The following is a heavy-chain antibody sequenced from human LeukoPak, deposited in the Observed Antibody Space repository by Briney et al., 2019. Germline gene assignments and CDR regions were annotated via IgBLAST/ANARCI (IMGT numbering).Heavy chain of an antibody. CDR2: ISAGNGNA. Sequence: ASVKVSCKASGYTFTSYAIHWVRQAPGQRLEWMGWISAGNGNAKYSQNFQGRVTFISNTSATTAFMELSSLRSEDAAVYYCARDSGSGNNDYWGEGTLVTVSS. CDR3: ARDSGSGNNDY. D-gene: IGHD1-26*01. V-gene: IGHV1-3*01. CDR1: GYTFTSYA. J-gene: IGHJ4*02.